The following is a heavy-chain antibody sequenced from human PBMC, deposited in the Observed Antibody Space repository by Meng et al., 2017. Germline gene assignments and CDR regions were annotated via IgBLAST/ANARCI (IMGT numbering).Heavy chain of an antibody. J-gene: IGHJ4*02. CDR1: GGTFSSYA. V-gene: IGHV1-69*06. CDR2: IIPIFGTA. Sequence: QGELVQSGAGVENVGSSVKVSCKASGGTFSSYAISWVRQAPGQGLEWMGGIIPIFGTANYAQKFQGRVTITADKSTSTAYMELSSLRSEDTAVYYCARGVGYGGNSLYFDYWGQGTLVTVSS. CDR3: ARGVGYGGNSLYFDY. D-gene: IGHD4-23*01.